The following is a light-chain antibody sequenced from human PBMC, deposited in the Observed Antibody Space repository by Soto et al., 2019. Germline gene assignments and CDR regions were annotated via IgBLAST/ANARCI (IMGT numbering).Light chain of an antibody. CDR1: QSVSSSY. V-gene: IGKV3D-20*02. CDR3: HQRGNGPPWT. J-gene: IGKJ1*01. CDR2: DAS. Sequence: EIVLTQSPGTLSLSPGERATLSCGASQSVSSSYLVWYQQKPGQPPRLLIYDASKRATGIPPRFSGSGSTTDFTLTISSLEPEDFAVYYCHQRGNGPPWTFGQGTKVDIK.